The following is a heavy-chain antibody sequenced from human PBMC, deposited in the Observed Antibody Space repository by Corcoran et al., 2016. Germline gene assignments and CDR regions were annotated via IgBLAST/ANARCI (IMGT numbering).Heavy chain of an antibody. V-gene: IGHV3-48*02. D-gene: IGHD3-3*01. CDR3: AREYVVRFLEWLPHIDGMDV. Sequence: EVQLVESGGGLVQPGGSLRLSCAASGFTFSSYSMHWVRQAPGKGLEWVSYISSSSSTIYYADSVKGRFTISRDNAKNSLYLQMNSLRDEDTAGYYCAREYVVRFLEWLPHIDGMDVWGQGTTVTVSS. CDR1: GFTFSSYS. CDR2: ISSSSSTI. J-gene: IGHJ6*02.